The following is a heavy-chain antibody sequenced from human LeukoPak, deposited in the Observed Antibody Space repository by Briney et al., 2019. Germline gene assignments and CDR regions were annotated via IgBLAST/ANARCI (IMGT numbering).Heavy chain of an antibody. Sequence: AGGSLRLSCAASGFTFSSYWMGWVRQAPGKGLEWVANIKQDGSEKYYVDSVKGRFTISRDNSKNTLYLQMNSLRAEDTAVYYCAKEPQGASFDYWGQGTLVTVSS. J-gene: IGHJ4*02. V-gene: IGHV3-7*03. CDR1: GFTFSSYW. CDR2: IKQDGSEK. D-gene: IGHD1-26*01. CDR3: AKEPQGASFDY.